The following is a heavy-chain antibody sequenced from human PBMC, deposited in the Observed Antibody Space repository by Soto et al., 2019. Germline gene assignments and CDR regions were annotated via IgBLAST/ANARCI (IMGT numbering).Heavy chain of an antibody. V-gene: IGHV1-3*01. J-gene: IGHJ4*02. Sequence: QVQLVQSGAEVKKPGASVKVSCKASGYTFTSYAMHWVRQAPGQRLEWMGWINAGNGNTKYSQKFQGRVTITRDTSASAAYMELSSLRSEDTAVYYWARLAVAGFFRPIDYWGQGTLVTVSS. D-gene: IGHD6-19*01. CDR2: INAGNGNT. CDR1: GYTFTSYA. CDR3: ARLAVAGFFRPIDY.